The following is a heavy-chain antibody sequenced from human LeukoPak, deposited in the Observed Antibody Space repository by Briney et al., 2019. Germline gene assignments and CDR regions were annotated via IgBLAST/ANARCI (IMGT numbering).Heavy chain of an antibody. V-gene: IGHV3-30-3*01. CDR1: GFTFSDYN. CDR3: ARRMGATPVGNAFDI. Sequence: GGSLRLSCAASGFTFSDYNMHWVRQAPGKGLDWVALMSPDGNKKYYADSVKGRFTISRDNSKNTVDLQVNGLRTEDTAVYYCARRMGATPVGNAFDIWGQGTMVTVSS. D-gene: IGHD1-26*01. J-gene: IGHJ3*02. CDR2: MSPDGNKK.